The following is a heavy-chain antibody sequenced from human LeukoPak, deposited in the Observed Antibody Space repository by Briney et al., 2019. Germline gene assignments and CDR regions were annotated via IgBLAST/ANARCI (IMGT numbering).Heavy chain of an antibody. CDR2: IIPIFGTA. D-gene: IGHD4-23*01. Sequence: GASVKVSCKASGGTLSRYAISWVRQAPGQGLEWMGGIIPIFGTANYAQKFQGRVTITADESTSTAYMELSSLRSEDTAVYYCARGIKVTSYYYYYMDVWGKGTTVTISS. CDR1: GGTLSRYA. V-gene: IGHV1-69*13. J-gene: IGHJ6*03. CDR3: ARGIKVTSYYYYYMDV.